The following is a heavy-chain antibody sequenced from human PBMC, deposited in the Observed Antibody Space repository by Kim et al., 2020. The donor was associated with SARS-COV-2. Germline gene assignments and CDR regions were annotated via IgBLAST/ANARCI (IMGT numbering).Heavy chain of an antibody. V-gene: IGHV4-59*01. D-gene: IGHD3-10*01. CDR1: GGSINSYY. Sequence: SETLSLTCAVSGGSINSYYWSWIRQPPGKGLEWIGYISYSGSTNYNPSLKSRVTISVDTSKNQFSLKLTSVTAADTAVYYCTKSHGSGSFYTSFDPWGQG. J-gene: IGHJ5*02. CDR3: TKSHGSGSFYTSFDP. CDR2: ISYSGST.